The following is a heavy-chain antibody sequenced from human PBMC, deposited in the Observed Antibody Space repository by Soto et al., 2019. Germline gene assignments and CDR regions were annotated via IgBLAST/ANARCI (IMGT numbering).Heavy chain of an antibody. Sequence: SETLCLTCAVSGYSISSGYYWNWIRQSPGKGLEWIGCVYYNGITFTNPSLKSRVTMTADTSKNHFSLRLTSVTAADAATYFCARGVTGTLDYWGQGALVTVSS. CDR3: ARGVTGTLDY. V-gene: IGHV4-38-2*01. D-gene: IGHD2-21*02. CDR1: GYSISSGYY. J-gene: IGHJ4*02. CDR2: VYYNGIT.